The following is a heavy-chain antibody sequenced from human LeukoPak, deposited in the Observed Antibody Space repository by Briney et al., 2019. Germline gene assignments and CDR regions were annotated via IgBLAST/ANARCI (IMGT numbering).Heavy chain of an antibody. D-gene: IGHD1-26*01. J-gene: IGHJ4*02. CDR3: ARGLTWELLRGVFDY. Sequence: GGSLRLSCAASGFTFSSYSMNWVRQAPGKGLEWVSSISSSSSYIYHADSVKGRFTISRDNAKNSLYLQMNSLRAEDTAVYYCARGLTWELLRGVFDYWGQGTLVTVSS. CDR1: GFTFSSYS. V-gene: IGHV3-21*01. CDR2: ISSSSSYI.